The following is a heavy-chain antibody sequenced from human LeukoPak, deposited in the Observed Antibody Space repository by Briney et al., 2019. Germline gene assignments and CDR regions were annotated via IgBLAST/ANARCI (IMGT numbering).Heavy chain of an antibody. Sequence: SETLSLTCSVSGGFISSGGYYWSWIRQHPGKGLEWIGYIYYSGSTYYNPSLKSRVTISVDTSKNQFSLKLSSVTAADTAVYYCAGYSYGYLVWGQGTLVTVSS. CDR3: AGYSYGYLV. CDR2: IYYSGST. J-gene: IGHJ4*02. CDR1: GGFISSGGYY. D-gene: IGHD5-18*01. V-gene: IGHV4-31*03.